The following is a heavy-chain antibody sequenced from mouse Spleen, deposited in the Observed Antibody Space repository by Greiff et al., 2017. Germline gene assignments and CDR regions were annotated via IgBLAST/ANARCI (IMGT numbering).Heavy chain of an antibody. CDR3: AREVRRRGDYFDY. CDR2: ISSGSSTI. J-gene: IGHJ2*01. Sequence: EVQGVESGGGLVKPGGSLKLSCAASGFTFSDYGMHWVRQAPEKGLEWVAYISSGSSTIYYADTVKGRFTISRDNAKNTLFLQMTSLRSEDTAMYYCAREVRRRGDYFDYWGQGTTLTVSS. CDR1: GFTFSDYG. V-gene: IGHV5-17*01. D-gene: IGHD2-14*01.